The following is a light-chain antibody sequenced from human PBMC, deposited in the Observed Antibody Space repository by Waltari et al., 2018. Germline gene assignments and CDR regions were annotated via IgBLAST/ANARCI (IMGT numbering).Light chain of an antibody. J-gene: IGKJ1*01. Sequence: EVVLTQSPGTLSLSPGARATLSCRASQSVSKYLAWYQHRPGQAPRLLIYAASTRATGIPDRFSGSGSGTDFSLTSSRLEPEDFAVYYCQNHERLPATFGQGTKVEIK. CDR3: QNHERLPAT. CDR1: QSVSKY. V-gene: IGKV3-20*01. CDR2: AAS.